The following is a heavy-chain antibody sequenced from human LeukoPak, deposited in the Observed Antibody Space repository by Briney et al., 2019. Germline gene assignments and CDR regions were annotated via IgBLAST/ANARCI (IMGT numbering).Heavy chain of an antibody. CDR2: IYTGGDT. D-gene: IGHD5-12*01. Sequence: GGSLRLSCAASGFTVNSNYMSWVRQAPGKGLEWVSVIYTGGDTYYADSVKGRFTISRDNSKNTLYLQMNSLRAEDTAVYYCAKHNLGVATRTAYGFDIWGQGTMVTVSS. CDR1: GFTVNSNY. V-gene: IGHV3-66*01. J-gene: IGHJ3*02. CDR3: AKHNLGVATRTAYGFDI.